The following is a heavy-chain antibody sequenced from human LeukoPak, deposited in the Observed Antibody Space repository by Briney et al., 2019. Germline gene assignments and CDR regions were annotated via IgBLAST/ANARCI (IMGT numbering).Heavy chain of an antibody. J-gene: IGHJ4*02. D-gene: IGHD5-24*01. CDR1: GLTFSSYA. CDR2: ISSNGGST. Sequence: GGSLRLSCSASGLTFSSYAMHWVRQAPGKGLEYVSAISSNGGSTYYADSVKGRFTISRDNSKNTPYLQMSSLRAEDTAVYYCVREDGYNPHFDYWGQGTLVTVSS. V-gene: IGHV3-64D*06. CDR3: VREDGYNPHFDY.